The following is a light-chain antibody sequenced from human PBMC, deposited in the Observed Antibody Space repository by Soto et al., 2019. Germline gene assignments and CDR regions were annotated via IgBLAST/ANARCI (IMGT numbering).Light chain of an antibody. Sequence: EIVLTQSPGTLSLSPGERATLSCRASQSVSSSYLAWYQQKPGQAPRLLIYAASSRATGIPDRFSGSGSGTDFTLTISRLEPEDFAVYYCQQRGNWPQTFGPGTKVDI. CDR3: QQRGNWPQT. J-gene: IGKJ3*01. CDR2: AAS. V-gene: IGKV3D-20*02. CDR1: QSVSSSY.